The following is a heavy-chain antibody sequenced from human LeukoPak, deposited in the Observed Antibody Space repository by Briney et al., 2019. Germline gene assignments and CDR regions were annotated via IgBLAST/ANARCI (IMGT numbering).Heavy chain of an antibody. Sequence: SVKVSCKASGGTFSSYAISWVRQAPGQGLEWMGRIIPILGIANYAQKFQGRVTITADKSTSTAYMELSSLRYEDMAVYYCARTPRKYSSSLPYLDYWGQGTLVTVSS. CDR2: IIPILGIA. J-gene: IGHJ4*02. D-gene: IGHD6-6*01. CDR1: GGTFSSYA. V-gene: IGHV1-69*04. CDR3: ARTPRKYSSSLPYLDY.